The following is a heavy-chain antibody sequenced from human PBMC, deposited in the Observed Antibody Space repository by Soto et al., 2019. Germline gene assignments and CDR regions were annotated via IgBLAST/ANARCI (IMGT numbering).Heavy chain of an antibody. D-gene: IGHD3-16*02. Sequence: ASVKVSCKASGYNFTGYYMHWVRQAPGQGLERMGWLNPNSGGTNYAQKFQGRVTMTRDTSISTAYMELSRLRSDDTAVYYCARGGYDYVWGSYRPPGGMDVWGQGTTVTVSS. CDR3: ARGGYDYVWGSYRPPGGMDV. CDR1: GYNFTGYY. CDR2: LNPNSGGT. J-gene: IGHJ6*02. V-gene: IGHV1-2*02.